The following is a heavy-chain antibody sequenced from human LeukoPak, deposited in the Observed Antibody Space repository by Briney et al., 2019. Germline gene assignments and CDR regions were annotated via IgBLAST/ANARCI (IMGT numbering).Heavy chain of an antibody. V-gene: IGHV3-33*01. CDR2: IWSDGSNQ. CDR3: ARDPFGGSGSYYP. CDR1: GFTFSSYG. J-gene: IGHJ5*02. Sequence: GGSLRLSCAASGFTFSSYGMHWVRQAPGKGLEWVAVIWSDGSNQYYADSVKGRFTVSRDNSKNTLYLQMNSLRAEDTAVYYCARDPFGGSGSYYPWGQGTLVTVSS. D-gene: IGHD3-10*01.